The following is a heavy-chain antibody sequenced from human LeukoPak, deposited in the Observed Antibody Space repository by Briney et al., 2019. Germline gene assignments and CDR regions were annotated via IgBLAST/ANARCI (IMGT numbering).Heavy chain of an antibody. CDR3: ARNYYDSSAYYYFDY. CDR1: GFTVSSSY. CDR2: IYSGGGT. Sequence: GGSLRLSCAASGFTVSSSYMDWVRQAPGKGLEWVSLIYSGGGTYYADSVKGRFTISRDNSKNTLYLQMNSLRAEDTAVYYCARNYYDSSAYYYFDYWGQGTLVTVSS. V-gene: IGHV3-66*01. J-gene: IGHJ4*02. D-gene: IGHD3-22*01.